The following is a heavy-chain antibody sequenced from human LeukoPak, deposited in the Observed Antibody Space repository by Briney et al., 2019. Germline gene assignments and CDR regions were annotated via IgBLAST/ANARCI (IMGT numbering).Heavy chain of an antibody. CDR1: GYSFTSYG. CDR2: SSAYNGNT. D-gene: IGHD5/OR15-5a*01. CDR3: ARDGQIYAKGDY. Sequence: APVKVSCKASGYSFTSYGISWVRQAPGQGLEWMGWSSAYNGNTNYAQKLQGRVTMTTDTSTSTAYMELRSLRSDDTAVYYCARDGQIYAKGDYWGQGTLVTVSS. V-gene: IGHV1-18*01. J-gene: IGHJ4*02.